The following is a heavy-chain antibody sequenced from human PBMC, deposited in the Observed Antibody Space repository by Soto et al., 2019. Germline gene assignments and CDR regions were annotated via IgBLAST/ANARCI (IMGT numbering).Heavy chain of an antibody. CDR1: GYTFTSYG. D-gene: IGHD5-18*01. Sequence: QVQLVQSGAEVKKPGASVKVSCKASGYTFTSYGISWVRQAPGQGLEWMGWISDYNGNTNYAQQLQGRVTMTADTYTRTAYMELRSLTSDDTAVYYCASGWVDTAIDHYCCDMDVWGQGTTVTVSS. CDR3: ASGWVDTAIDHYCCDMDV. V-gene: IGHV1-18*04. CDR2: ISDYNGNT. J-gene: IGHJ6*03.